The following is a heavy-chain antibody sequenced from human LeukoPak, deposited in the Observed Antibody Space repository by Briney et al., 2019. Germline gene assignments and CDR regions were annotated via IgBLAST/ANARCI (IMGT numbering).Heavy chain of an antibody. V-gene: IGHV1-46*01. Sequence: ASVKVSCKASGYTFTSYYMHWVRQAPGQGLEWMGIINPSGGSTSYTQKFQGRVTMTRDTSTSTVYMELSSLRSEDTAVYYCASSAGSGGFVTALDIWGQGTMVTVSS. CDR2: INPSGGST. J-gene: IGHJ3*02. CDR3: ASSAGSGGFVTALDI. CDR1: GYTFTSYY. D-gene: IGHD2-15*01.